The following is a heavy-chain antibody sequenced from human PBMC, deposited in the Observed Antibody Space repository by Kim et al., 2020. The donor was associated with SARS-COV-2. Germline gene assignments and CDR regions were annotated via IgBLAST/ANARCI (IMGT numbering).Heavy chain of an antibody. V-gene: IGHV1-3*01. CDR3: ARGGGYCSSTSCLPL. Sequence: QKFQGRVTITRDTSASTAYMELSSLRSEDTAVYYCARGGGYCSSTSCLPLWGQGTLVTVSS. D-gene: IGHD2-2*01. J-gene: IGHJ4*02.